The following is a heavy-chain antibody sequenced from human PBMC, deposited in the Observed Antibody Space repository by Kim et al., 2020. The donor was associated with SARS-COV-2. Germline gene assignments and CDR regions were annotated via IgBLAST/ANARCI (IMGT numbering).Heavy chain of an antibody. Sequence: ASVKISCKTSGYTFTHYAMHWVRHSPGQMLYWIVYISGDNGYTKYSQNFHGIVTITIYTSSTTAYMELSSLTSEDTAVYYCARGAGGYAGYILDDWGQGTLAIVSS. V-gene: IGHV1-3*01. CDR1: GYTFTHYA. CDR3: ARGAGGYAGYILDD. CDR2: ISGDNGYT. J-gene: IGHJ4*02. D-gene: IGHD3-22*01.